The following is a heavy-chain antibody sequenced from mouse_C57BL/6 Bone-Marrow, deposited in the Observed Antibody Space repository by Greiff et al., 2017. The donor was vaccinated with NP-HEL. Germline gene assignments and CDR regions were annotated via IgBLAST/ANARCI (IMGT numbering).Heavy chain of an antibody. J-gene: IGHJ3*01. V-gene: IGHV1-82*01. Sequence: VQLVESGPELVKPGASVKISCKASGYAFSSSWMNWVKQRPGKGLEWIGRIYPGDGDTNYNGKFKGKATLTADKSSSTAYMQLSSLTSEDSAVYFCARFDGYYEFAYWGQGTLVTVSA. CDR3: ARFDGYYEFAY. CDR2: IYPGDGDT. CDR1: GYAFSSSW. D-gene: IGHD2-3*01.